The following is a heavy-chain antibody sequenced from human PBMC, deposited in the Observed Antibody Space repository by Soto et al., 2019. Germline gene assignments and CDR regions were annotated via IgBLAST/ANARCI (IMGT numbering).Heavy chain of an antibody. D-gene: IGHD3-10*01. V-gene: IGHV4-31*03. CDR1: GGSISSGGYY. J-gene: IGHJ6*02. Sequence: TLSLTCTVSGGSISSGGYYWSWIRQHPGKGLEWIGYIYYSGSTYYNPSLKSRVTISVDTSKNQFSLKLSSVTAADTAVYYCASRYGSGGGSRPAYYYYYGMDVWGQGTTVTVSS. CDR2: IYYSGST. CDR3: ASRYGSGGGSRPAYYYYYGMDV.